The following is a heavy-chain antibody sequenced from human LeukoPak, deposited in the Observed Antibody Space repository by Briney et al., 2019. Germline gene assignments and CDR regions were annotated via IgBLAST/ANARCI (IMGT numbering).Heavy chain of an antibody. CDR3: ASQLGYCSSTSCR. CDR2: INPNSGGT. J-gene: IGHJ4*02. V-gene: IGHV1-2*06. Sequence: ASVKVSCKASGYTFTGYYMHWVRQAPGQGLEWMGRINPNSGGTNYAQKFQGRVTMTRDTSISTAYMELSRLRSDDTAGYYCASQLGYCSSTSCRWGQGTLVTVSS. CDR1: GYTFTGYY. D-gene: IGHD2-2*01.